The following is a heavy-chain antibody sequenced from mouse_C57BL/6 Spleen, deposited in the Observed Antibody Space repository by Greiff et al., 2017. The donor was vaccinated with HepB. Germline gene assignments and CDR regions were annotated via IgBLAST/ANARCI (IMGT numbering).Heavy chain of an antibody. CDR3: ARGGFWYFDV. Sequence: VQLVESGAELAKPGASVKLSCKASGYTFTSYWMHWVKQRPGQGLEWIGYINPSSGYTKYNQKFKGKATLTADKSSSTAYMQLSSLTYEDSAVYYCARGGFWYFDVWGTGTTVTVSS. V-gene: IGHV1-7*01. CDR2: INPSSGYT. J-gene: IGHJ1*03. CDR1: GYTFTSYW.